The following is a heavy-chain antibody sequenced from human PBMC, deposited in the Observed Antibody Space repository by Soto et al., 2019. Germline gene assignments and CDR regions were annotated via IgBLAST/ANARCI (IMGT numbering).Heavy chain of an antibody. V-gene: IGHV1-46*01. D-gene: IGHD3-22*01. Sequence: QVQLVQSGAEVKKPGASVKVSCKASGYTFTSYYMHWVRQAPGQGLEWMGIINTSGGSTSYAQKSQGRVTMSRDTSTSTVYMELSSLRSEDTAVYYCARQAADSSGYYYFDYWGQGTLVTVSS. J-gene: IGHJ4*02. CDR3: ARQAADSSGYYYFDY. CDR1: GYTFTSYY. CDR2: INTSGGST.